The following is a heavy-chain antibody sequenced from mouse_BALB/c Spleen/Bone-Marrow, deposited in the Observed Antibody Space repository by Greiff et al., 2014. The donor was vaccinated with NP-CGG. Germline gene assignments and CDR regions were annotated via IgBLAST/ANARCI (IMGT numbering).Heavy chain of an antibody. D-gene: IGHD2-14*01. Sequence: VQLKDSGAELVKPGASVKLSCTASGFNIKDTYMHWVKQRPEQGLEWIGRIDPANGNTKYDPKFQGKATITADTSSNTAYLQLSSLTSEDTAAYYCARGYDEGFAYWGQGTLVTVSA. V-gene: IGHV14-3*02. J-gene: IGHJ3*01. CDR2: IDPANGNT. CDR3: ARGYDEGFAY. CDR1: GFNIKDTY.